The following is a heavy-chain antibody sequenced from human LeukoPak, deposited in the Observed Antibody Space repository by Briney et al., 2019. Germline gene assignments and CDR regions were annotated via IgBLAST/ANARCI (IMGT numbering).Heavy chain of an antibody. J-gene: IGHJ4*02. V-gene: IGHV3-43*02. CDR2: ISGDGGST. D-gene: IGHD6-13*01. Sequence: PGGSLRLSCAAPGFIFDNYAIHWVRQAPGKGLEWVSLISGDGGSTFYADSVRGRFTISRDNTRKSLSLHMNSLRSEDTALYYCARESETIRWYDYWGQGTLVTVSS. CDR3: ARESETIRWYDY. CDR1: GFIFDNYA.